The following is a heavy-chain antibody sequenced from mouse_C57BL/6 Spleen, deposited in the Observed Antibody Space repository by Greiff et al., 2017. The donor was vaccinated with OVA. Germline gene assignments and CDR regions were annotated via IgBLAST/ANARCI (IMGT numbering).Heavy chain of an antibody. CDR1: GYTFTSYW. Sequence: VQLQQPGAELVKPGASVKLSCKASGYTFTSYWMQWVKQRPGQGLEWIGEIDPSDSYTNYNQKFKGKATLTVDTSSSTAYMQLSSLTSEDSAVCYCAREGLRRPFAMDYWGQGTSVTVSS. V-gene: IGHV1-50*01. CDR2: IDPSDSYT. D-gene: IGHD2-4*01. CDR3: AREGLRRPFAMDY. J-gene: IGHJ4*01.